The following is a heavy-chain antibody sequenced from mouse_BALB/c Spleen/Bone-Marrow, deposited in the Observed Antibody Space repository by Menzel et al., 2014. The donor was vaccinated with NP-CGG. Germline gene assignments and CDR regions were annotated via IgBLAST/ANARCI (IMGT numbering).Heavy chain of an antibody. CDR1: GFNIKDTY. V-gene: IGHV14-3*02. J-gene: IGHJ4*01. Sequence: EVQLQQSGAELVKPGASVKLSCTAYGFNIKDTYMHWVKQRPEQGLEGIGRIDPANGNTKYDPKFQGKATITADTSSNTAYLQLSSLTSEDTAVYYCARWEYYAMDYWGQGTSVTVAS. D-gene: IGHD4-1*01. CDR3: ARWEYYAMDY. CDR2: IDPANGNT.